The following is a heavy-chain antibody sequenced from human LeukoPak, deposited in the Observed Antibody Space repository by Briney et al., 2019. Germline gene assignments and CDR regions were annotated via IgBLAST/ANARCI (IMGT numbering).Heavy chain of an antibody. CDR3: ARVRSRDGLDY. J-gene: IGHJ4*02. CDR2: IYYSGSI. CDR1: GGSISSYY. D-gene: IGHD5-24*01. Sequence: SETLSLTCTVSGGSISSYYWSWIRQPPGKGLEWIGYIYYSGSINYNPSLKSRATISVDTSKNQFSLKLSTVTAAGTAVYYCARVRSRDGLDYWGQGTLVTVSS. V-gene: IGHV4-59*01.